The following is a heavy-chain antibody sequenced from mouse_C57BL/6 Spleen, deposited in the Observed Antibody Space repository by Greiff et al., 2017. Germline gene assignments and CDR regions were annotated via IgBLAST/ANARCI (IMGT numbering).Heavy chain of an antibody. J-gene: IGHJ4*01. Sequence: EVQVVESGGGLVKPGGSLKLSCAASGFTFSDYGMHWVRQAPEKGLEWVAYISSGSSTIYYADTVKGRFTICRDNAKNTLFLQMTSLRSEDTTMYYCARNYYGSSHYYAMDYWGQGTSVTVSS. D-gene: IGHD1-1*01. CDR2: ISSGSSTI. V-gene: IGHV5-17*01. CDR1: GFTFSDYG. CDR3: ARNYYGSSHYYAMDY.